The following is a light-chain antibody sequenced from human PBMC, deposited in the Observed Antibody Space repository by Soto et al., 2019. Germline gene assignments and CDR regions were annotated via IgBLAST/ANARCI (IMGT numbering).Light chain of an antibody. CDR2: GAS. CDR3: QQYYTTFPA. CDR1: QSVSTN. V-gene: IGKV3-15*01. J-gene: IGKJ1*01. Sequence: EIVMTQSPVTLSVSPGERATLSCRASQSVSTNLAWFQQKPAQAPRLLIYGASTRATGIPARFSGSGSGTEFTLTISSLQSADFAVYYCQQYYTTFPAFGQGTRVEVK.